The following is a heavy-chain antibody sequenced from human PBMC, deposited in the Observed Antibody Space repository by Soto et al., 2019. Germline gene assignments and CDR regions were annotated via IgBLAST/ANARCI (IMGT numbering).Heavy chain of an antibody. CDR2: ISYDGSNK. Sequence: GGSLRLSCAASGFTFSSYAMHWVRQAPGKGLEWVAVISYDGSNKYYADSVKGRFTISRDNSKNTLYLQMNSLRAEDTAVYYCARDLDTAMDWGQGTLVTVSS. D-gene: IGHD5-18*01. V-gene: IGHV3-30-3*01. CDR1: GFTFSSYA. CDR3: ARDLDTAMD. J-gene: IGHJ4*02.